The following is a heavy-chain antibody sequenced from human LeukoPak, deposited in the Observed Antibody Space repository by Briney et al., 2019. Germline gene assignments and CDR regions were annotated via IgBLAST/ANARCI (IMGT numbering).Heavy chain of an antibody. CDR1: GGSISSGGDY. D-gene: IGHD2-2*01. CDR3: ARAIVVIPAAILDWFDP. CDR2: IYHSGST. J-gene: IGHJ5*02. Sequence: PSETLSLTCTVSGGSISSGGDYWSWIRQPPGKGLEWIGYIYHSGSTYYNPSLKSRVTISVDRSKNQFSLKLSSVTAADTAVYYCARAIVVIPAAILDWFDPWGQGTLVTVSS. V-gene: IGHV4-30-2*01.